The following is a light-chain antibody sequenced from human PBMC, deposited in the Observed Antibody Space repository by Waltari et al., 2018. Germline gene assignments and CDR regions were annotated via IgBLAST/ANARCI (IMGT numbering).Light chain of an antibody. Sequence: DFVMTPSPDSLAVSLGERATINCKSSQSVLSSSNNKNYLAWFQKKAGQPPKLFITWASTRQSGVPDRFSGSGSGTDFTLTISSLQAEDVAVYYCQQYYAAPLTFGGGTKVEIK. CDR3: QQYYAAPLT. V-gene: IGKV4-1*01. CDR2: WAS. J-gene: IGKJ4*01. CDR1: QSVLSSSNNKNY.